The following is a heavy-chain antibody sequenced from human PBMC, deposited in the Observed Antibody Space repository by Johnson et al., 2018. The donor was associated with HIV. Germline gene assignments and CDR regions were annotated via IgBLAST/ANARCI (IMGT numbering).Heavy chain of an antibody. CDR1: GFTFSNAW. CDR2: IKSKTDGGTT. Sequence: VQLVKSGGGVVQPGRSLRLSCAASGFTFSNAWMSWVRQAPGKGLEWVGRIKSKTDGGTTDYAAPVKGRFPISRDDSKNTLYLQMNSLKTEDTAVYYCTTDGYGGYSYGYGAFDIWGQGTMVTVSS. V-gene: IGHV3-15*01. CDR3: TTDGYGGYSYGYGAFDI. J-gene: IGHJ3*02. D-gene: IGHD5-18*01.